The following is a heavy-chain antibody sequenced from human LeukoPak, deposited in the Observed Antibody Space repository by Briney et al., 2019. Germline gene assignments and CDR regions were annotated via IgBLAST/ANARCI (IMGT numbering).Heavy chain of an antibody. Sequence: GGSLRLSCAASGFTFSSYSMNWVRQAPGKGLEWVSSISSSSSYIYYADSVKGRFTISRDNAKNSLYLQMNSLRAEDTAVYYCARDEVPAAGWAYYFDYWGQETLVTVSS. V-gene: IGHV3-21*01. D-gene: IGHD2-2*01. CDR1: GFTFSSYS. CDR3: ARDEVPAAGWAYYFDY. J-gene: IGHJ4*02. CDR2: ISSSSSYI.